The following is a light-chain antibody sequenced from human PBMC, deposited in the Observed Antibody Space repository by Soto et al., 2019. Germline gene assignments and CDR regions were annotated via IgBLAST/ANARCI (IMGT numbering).Light chain of an antibody. CDR3: STWDVSLNGWV. CDR1: SSDVGGYNS. CDR2: SSD. J-gene: IGLJ3*02. V-gene: IGLV2-8*01. Sequence: QSALTQPPSASGSSGQSVTISCAGTSSDVGGYNSVSWYQQYPGKVPKLIMYSSDLRPSGVPDRFSGSKSGTTASLASGVQSEDEADYYCSTWDVSLNGWVFGGGTKLTVL.